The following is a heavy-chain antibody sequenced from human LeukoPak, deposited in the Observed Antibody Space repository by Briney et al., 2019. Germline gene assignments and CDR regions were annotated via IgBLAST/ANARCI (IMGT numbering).Heavy chain of an antibody. Sequence: PGRSLRLSCAASGFTFDDYAMHWVRQAPGKGLEWVSGISWNSGSIGYADSVKGRFTISRDNAKNSLCLQMNSLRAEDTALYYCAKDKGYGDYSFAFDIWGQGTMVTVSS. CDR1: GFTFDDYA. J-gene: IGHJ3*02. D-gene: IGHD4-17*01. CDR2: ISWNSGSI. V-gene: IGHV3-9*01. CDR3: AKDKGYGDYSFAFDI.